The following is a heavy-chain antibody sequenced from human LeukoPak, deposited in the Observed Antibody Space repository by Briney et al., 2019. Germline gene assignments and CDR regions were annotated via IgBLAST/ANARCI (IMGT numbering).Heavy chain of an antibody. Sequence: ASVKVSCKASGYTFTSYGISWVRQAPGQGLEWMGGIIPIFGTANYAQKFQGRVTITADESTSTAYMELSSLRSEDTAVYYCARDLGSDYGDYGWFDPWGQGTLVTVSS. CDR2: IIPIFGTA. V-gene: IGHV1-69*13. J-gene: IGHJ5*02. CDR3: ARDLGSDYGDYGWFDP. CDR1: GYTFTSYG. D-gene: IGHD4-17*01.